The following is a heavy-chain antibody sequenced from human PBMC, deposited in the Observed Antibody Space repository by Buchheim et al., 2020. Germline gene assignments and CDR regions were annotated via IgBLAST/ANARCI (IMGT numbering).Heavy chain of an antibody. Sequence: VQLVASGGGLVQPGRSLRLSCAASGFTFSSYAMHWVRQAPGKGLEWVAVISYDGSNKYYADSVKGRFTISRDNSKNTLYLQMNSLRAEDTAVYYCARIFLEYYFDYWGQGTL. CDR1: GFTFSSYA. J-gene: IGHJ4*02. V-gene: IGHV3-30*01. CDR3: ARIFLEYYFDY. D-gene: IGHD3-3*01. CDR2: ISYDGSNK.